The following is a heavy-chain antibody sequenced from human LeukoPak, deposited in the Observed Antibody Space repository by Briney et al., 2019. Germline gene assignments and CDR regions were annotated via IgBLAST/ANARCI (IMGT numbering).Heavy chain of an antibody. CDR1: GGSISSGDYY. V-gene: IGHV4-30-4*08. CDR3: ARAPTSGSPLRGLDY. D-gene: IGHD1-26*01. Sequence: SETLSLTCTVSGGSISSGDYYWSWIRQPPGKGLEWIGYIYYSGSTYYNPSLKSRVTISVDTSKNQFSLKLSSVTAADTAVCYCARAPTSGSPLRGLDYWGQGTLVTVSS. CDR2: IYYSGST. J-gene: IGHJ4*02.